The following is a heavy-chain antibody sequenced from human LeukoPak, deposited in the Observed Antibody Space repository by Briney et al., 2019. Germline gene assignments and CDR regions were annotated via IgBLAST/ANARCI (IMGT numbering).Heavy chain of an antibody. CDR3: ARDTAMVTYWFDP. CDR2: ISPNSGGT. CDR1: GYTFTGYY. V-gene: IGHV1-2*02. D-gene: IGHD5-18*01. Sequence: ASAKVSCKASGYTFTGYYIHWVRQAPGQGLEWMKWISPNSGGTNYAQKFQGRVTMTRGTSISTAYMELTRLRSDDTAVYYCARDTAMVTYWFDPWGQGTLVTVSS. J-gene: IGHJ5*02.